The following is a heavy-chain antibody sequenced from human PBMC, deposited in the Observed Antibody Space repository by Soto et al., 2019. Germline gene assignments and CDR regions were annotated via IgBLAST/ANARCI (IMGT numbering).Heavy chain of an antibody. Sequence: SVKGSCKASGGTISSDAISWVRQAPGQGLEWMGGIIPIFGTANYAQKFQGRVTITADESTSTAYMELSSLRSEDTAVYYCASRGGYCSSTSCYGGYGMDVWGQGTTVTVSS. CDR2: IIPIFGTA. CDR1: GGTISSDA. J-gene: IGHJ6*02. D-gene: IGHD2-2*01. V-gene: IGHV1-69*13. CDR3: ASRGGYCSSTSCYGGYGMDV.